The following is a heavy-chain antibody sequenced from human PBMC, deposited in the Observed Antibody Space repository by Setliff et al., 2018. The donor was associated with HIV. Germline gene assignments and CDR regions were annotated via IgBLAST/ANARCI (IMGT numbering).Heavy chain of an antibody. CDR1: GGSISNSRYY. V-gene: IGHV4-39*01. CDR3: ASRVYYYDSSGYLREEGFDP. D-gene: IGHD3-22*01. CDR2: IYYSGST. J-gene: IGHJ5*02. Sequence: PSETLSLTCTVSGGSISNSRYYWSWIRQPPGKGLEWIGSIYYSGSTYYNPSLKSRVTISVDTSRNQFSLKLSSVTAADAAVYYCASRVYYYDSSGYLREEGFDPWGQGTLVTVCS.